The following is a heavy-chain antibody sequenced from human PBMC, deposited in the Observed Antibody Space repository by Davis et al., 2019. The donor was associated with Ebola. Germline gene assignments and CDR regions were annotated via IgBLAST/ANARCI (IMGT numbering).Heavy chain of an antibody. CDR1: RFTFSSYW. CDR3: ISSSWYGNFDY. D-gene: IGHD6-13*01. CDR2: IKQDGSEK. Sequence: GESLKISCAASRFTFSSYWMSWVRQAPGKGLEWVANIKQDGSEKYSVDSVKGRFTISRDNAKNSLYLQMNSLRAEDTAVYYCISSSWYGNFDYWGQGTLVTVSS. V-gene: IGHV3-7*01. J-gene: IGHJ4*02.